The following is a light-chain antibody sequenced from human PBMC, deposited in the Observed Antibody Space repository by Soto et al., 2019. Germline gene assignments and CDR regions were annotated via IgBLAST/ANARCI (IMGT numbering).Light chain of an antibody. CDR1: QSVTSN. Sequence: EIEMTQSPATLSVSPGERATLSCRASQSVTSNLAWYQQKPGQAPRLLIYGASTRATGIPDRFSGSGSGTDFTLTISSLQSEDSAVYYCHQYNNWLALTFGGGTKVDNK. CDR3: HQYNNWLALT. CDR2: GAS. V-gene: IGKV3-15*01. J-gene: IGKJ4*01.